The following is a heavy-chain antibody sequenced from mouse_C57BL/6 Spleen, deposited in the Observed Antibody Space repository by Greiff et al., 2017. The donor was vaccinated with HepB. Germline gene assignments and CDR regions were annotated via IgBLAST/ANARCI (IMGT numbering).Heavy chain of an antibody. CDR1: GYAFSSYW. V-gene: IGHV1-80*01. Sequence: VMLVESGAELVKPGASVKISCKASGYAFSSYWMNWVKQRPGKGLEWIGQIYPGDGDTNYNGKFKGKATLTADKSSSTAYMQLSSLTSEDSAVYFCAGSSYGSSFDYWGQGTTLTVSS. CDR3: AGSSYGSSFDY. CDR2: IYPGDGDT. D-gene: IGHD1-1*01. J-gene: IGHJ2*01.